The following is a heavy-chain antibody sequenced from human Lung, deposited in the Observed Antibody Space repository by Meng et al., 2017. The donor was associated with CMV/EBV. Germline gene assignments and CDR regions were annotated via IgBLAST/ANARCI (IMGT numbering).Heavy chain of an antibody. V-gene: IGHV1-18*01. J-gene: IGHJ4*02. CDR1: GYTFTDHV. D-gene: IGHD6-19*01. CDR2: ISCYNGDT. CDR3: AREPSNTSGRYAYFDY. Sequence: PLCQSGREGKKSGASVRVSCKASGYTFTDHVIIWIPQAPGQGLEWMGWISCYNGDTNYAQKLQGRVTMTTDTSTNTAYMDLRGLRSDDTAVYYCAREPSNTSGRYAYFDYWGQGTLVTVSS.